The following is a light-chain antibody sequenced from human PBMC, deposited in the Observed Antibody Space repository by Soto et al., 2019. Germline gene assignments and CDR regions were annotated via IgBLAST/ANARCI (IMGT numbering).Light chain of an antibody. V-gene: IGKV1-5*01. CDR3: QQYDISSGT. CDR2: DAS. J-gene: IGKJ1*01. Sequence: DIQMTQSPSTLSSSVGDRVTITCRASQSIGVWLAWYQQKPGRAPKLLIYDASTLQRGVPSRFSGSGSGIEFTLNISSLQPEDFATYYCQQYDISSGTFGQGTKVEIK. CDR1: QSIGVW.